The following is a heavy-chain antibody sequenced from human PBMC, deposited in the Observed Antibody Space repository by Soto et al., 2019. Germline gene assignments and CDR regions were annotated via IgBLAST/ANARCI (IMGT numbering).Heavy chain of an antibody. Sequence: QVQLQQWGAGLLKPSETLSLTCAVYGGSFSGYYWSWIRQPPGKGLEWIGEINHSASTNYNPSLNCRVTISVDTSKNQFSLKLSSVTAADTAVYYCAREDYGDYYFDYWGQGTLVTVSS. CDR2: INHSAST. D-gene: IGHD4-17*01. V-gene: IGHV4-34*01. J-gene: IGHJ4*02. CDR3: AREDYGDYYFDY. CDR1: GGSFSGYY.